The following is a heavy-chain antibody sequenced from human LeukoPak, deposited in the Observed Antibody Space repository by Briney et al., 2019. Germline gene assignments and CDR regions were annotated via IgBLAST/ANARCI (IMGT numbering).Heavy chain of an antibody. CDR3: AKDPSGDSFGSYGMDV. CDR2: ISSNGGST. J-gene: IGHJ6*02. Sequence: GGSLRLSCSVSGFTFSRYAMHWVRQTPGKGLEHVSGISSNGGSTYYADSVKGRFTISRDNSKNTLYLQMNSRRPEDTAVYYCAKDPSGDSFGSYGMDVWGQGTTVTVSS. D-gene: IGHD5-18*01. CDR1: GFTFSRYA. V-gene: IGHV3-64*04.